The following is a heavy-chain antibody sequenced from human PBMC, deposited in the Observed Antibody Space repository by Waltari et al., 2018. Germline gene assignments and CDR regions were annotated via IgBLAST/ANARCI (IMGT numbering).Heavy chain of an antibody. D-gene: IGHD3-22*01. CDR2: IYHSGGT. Sequence: QVQLQESGPGLVKPSETLSLTCTVSGYSISSGYYWGWIRQPPGKGLEWSGSIYHSGGTCSNPSLKSRVTISVETSKNQFSLKLSSVTGADTAVYYCARDRRDKDDDSNRGGSDYWGQGTLVTVSS. V-gene: IGHV4-38-2*02. J-gene: IGHJ4*02. CDR3: ARDRRDKDDDSNRGGSDY. CDR1: GYSISSGYY.